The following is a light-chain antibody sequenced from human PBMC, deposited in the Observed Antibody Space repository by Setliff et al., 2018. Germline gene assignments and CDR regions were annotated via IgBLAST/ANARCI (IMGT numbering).Light chain of an antibody. J-gene: IGLJ2*01. CDR3: SSYTSSSTLI. V-gene: IGLV2-14*03. CDR1: SSDVGGYNY. CDR2: DVT. Sequence: QSVLTQPASVSGSPGQSITISCTGTSSDVGGYNYVSWYQHHPGKAPKLMICDVTKRPSGVSNRFFGSKSGNTASLTISGLQAEDEADYYCSSYTSSSTLIFGGGTQLTVL.